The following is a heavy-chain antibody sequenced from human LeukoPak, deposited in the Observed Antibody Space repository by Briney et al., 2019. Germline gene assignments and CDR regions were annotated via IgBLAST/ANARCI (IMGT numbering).Heavy chain of an antibody. J-gene: IGHJ4*02. CDR1: GFTFDSYG. D-gene: IGHD3-9*01. Sequence: GGSLRLSCAASGFTFDSYGMNWVRQAPGKGLEWVSGISGSGVYTYYADSVKGRFTISRDNSKNTLYLQMNSLRAEDTAVYYCARDRFPYDILTGYFDYWGQGTLVTVSS. CDR2: ISGSGVYT. V-gene: IGHV3-23*01. CDR3: ARDRFPYDILTGYFDY.